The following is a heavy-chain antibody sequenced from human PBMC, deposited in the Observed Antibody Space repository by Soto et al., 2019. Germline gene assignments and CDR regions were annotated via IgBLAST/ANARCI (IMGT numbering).Heavy chain of an antibody. Sequence: QVQLQQWGAGLLKPSETLSLTCAVYGGSFSGYYWSWIRQPPGKGLEWIGEINHSGSTNYNPSLKSPVTISVDTSKNQFSLKLSSVTAADTAVYYCARGSVGYYGSGSFSYWGQGTLVTVSS. D-gene: IGHD3-10*01. CDR3: ARGSVGYYGSGSFSY. CDR2: INHSGST. V-gene: IGHV4-34*01. J-gene: IGHJ4*02. CDR1: GGSFSGYY.